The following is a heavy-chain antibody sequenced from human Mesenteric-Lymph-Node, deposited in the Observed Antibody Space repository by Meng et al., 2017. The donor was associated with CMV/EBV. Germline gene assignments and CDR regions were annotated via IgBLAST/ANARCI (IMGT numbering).Heavy chain of an antibody. D-gene: IGHD1-26*01. CDR3: AKDRGGSGSYECDH. J-gene: IGHJ4*02. V-gene: IGHV3-30*02. CDR1: GFTFSSYG. Sequence: GGSLRLSCAASGFTFSSYGMHWVRQAPGKGLEWVAFIRYDGSNKYYSDSVKGRFSISRDNSKNTLYLQMNSLRVEDTAVYYCAKDRGGSGSYECDHWGQGSLVTVSS. CDR2: IRYDGSNK.